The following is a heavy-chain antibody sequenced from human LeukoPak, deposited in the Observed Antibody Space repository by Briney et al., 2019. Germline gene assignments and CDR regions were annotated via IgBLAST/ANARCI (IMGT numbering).Heavy chain of an antibody. D-gene: IGHD6-19*01. V-gene: IGHV1-69*05. J-gene: IGHJ2*01. CDR2: IIPIFGTA. CDR1: GGTFSSYA. Sequence: GASVKVSCKASGGTFSSYAISWVRQAPGQGLEWMGGIIPIFGTANYAQKLQGRVTMTTDTSTSTAYMELRSLRSDDTAVYYCARARSGWYKLGWYFDLWGRGTLVTVSS. CDR3: ARARSGWYKLGWYFDL.